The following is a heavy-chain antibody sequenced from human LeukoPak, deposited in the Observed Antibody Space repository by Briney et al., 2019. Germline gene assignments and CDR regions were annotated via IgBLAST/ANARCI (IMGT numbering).Heavy chain of an antibody. J-gene: IGHJ4*02. Sequence: GGSLRLSCAASDFTFSSSGMTWVRQAPGKGLEWVSTVSSSGKNTYYADSVKGRFTISRDNSKNTLYLRMNSLRAEDTAVYYCAKGAYYDLWGQGTLVTVSS. CDR2: VSSSGKNT. CDR3: AKGAYYDL. D-gene: IGHD3-22*01. CDR1: DFTFSSSG. V-gene: IGHV3-23*01.